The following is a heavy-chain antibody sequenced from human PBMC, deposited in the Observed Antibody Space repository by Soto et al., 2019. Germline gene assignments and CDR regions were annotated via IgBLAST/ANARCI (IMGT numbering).Heavy chain of an antibody. CDR2: VSAYNGNT. D-gene: IGHD1-26*01. V-gene: IGHV1-18*01. Sequence: ASVKVSCKACGYTFTSYGISWVRQAPGQGLEWMGWVSAYNGNTNYAQKLQGRVTMTRDTAITTAYMELSWLRSDDTAVYYCAREVELHFAHWGQGTLVTVSS. CDR3: AREVELHFAH. CDR1: GYTFTSYG. J-gene: IGHJ4*02.